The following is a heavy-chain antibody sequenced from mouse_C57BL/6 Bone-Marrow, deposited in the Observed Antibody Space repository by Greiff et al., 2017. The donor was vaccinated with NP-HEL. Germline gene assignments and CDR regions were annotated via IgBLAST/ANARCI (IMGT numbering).Heavy chain of an antibody. CDR1: GSTFTSYW. J-gene: IGHJ2*01. V-gene: IGHV1-69*01. CDR2: IDPSDSYT. CDR3: ARMEAGTGYFDY. D-gene: IGHD4-1*01. Sequence: QVQLQQPGAELVMPGASVKLSCKASGSTFTSYWMHWVKQRPGQGLEWIGEIDPSDSYTNYNQKFKGKSTLTVDKSSSTAYMQLSSLTSEDSAVYYCARMEAGTGYFDYWGQGTTLTVSS.